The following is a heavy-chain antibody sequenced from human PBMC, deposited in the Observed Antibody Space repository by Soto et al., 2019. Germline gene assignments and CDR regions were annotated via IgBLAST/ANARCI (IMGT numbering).Heavy chain of an antibody. CDR2: IWYDGSNK. V-gene: IGHV3-33*01. J-gene: IGHJ6*02. Sequence: QVQLVESGGGVVQPGRSLRLSCAASGFTFSSYGMHWVRQAPGKGLEWVAVIWYDGSNKYYADSVKGRFTNSRDNSKNTLYLQMNSLRAEDTAVYYCARDIAVAGTYYYYYGMDVWGQGTTVTVSS. CDR3: ARDIAVAGTYYYYYGMDV. D-gene: IGHD6-19*01. CDR1: GFTFSSYG.